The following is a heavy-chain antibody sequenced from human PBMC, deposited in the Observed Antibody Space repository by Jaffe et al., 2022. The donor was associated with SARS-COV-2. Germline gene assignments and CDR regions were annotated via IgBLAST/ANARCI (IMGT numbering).Heavy chain of an antibody. Sequence: QVQLVESGGGVVQPGRSLRLSCAASGFTFSSYGMHWVRQAPGKGLEWVAVISYDGSNKYYADSVKGRFTISRDNSKNTLYLQMNSLRAEDTAVYYCAKDFGNSAYSGMDVWGQGTTVTVSS. CDR1: GFTFSSYG. CDR3: AKDFGNSAYSGMDV. D-gene: IGHD2-21*01. J-gene: IGHJ6*02. V-gene: IGHV3-30*18. CDR2: ISYDGSNK.